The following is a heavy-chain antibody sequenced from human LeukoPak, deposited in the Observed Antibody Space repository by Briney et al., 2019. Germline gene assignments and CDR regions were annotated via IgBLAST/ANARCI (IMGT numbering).Heavy chain of an antibody. Sequence: SETLSLTCTVSGGSTSSSSYYWGWIRQPPGKGLEWIGSIYYSGSTYYNPSLKSRVTISVDTSKNQFSLKLSSVTAADTAVYYCARVYDSSGYLVLDYWGQGTLVTVSS. CDR1: GGSTSSSSYY. J-gene: IGHJ4*02. V-gene: IGHV4-39*01. D-gene: IGHD3-22*01. CDR2: IYYSGST. CDR3: ARVYDSSGYLVLDY.